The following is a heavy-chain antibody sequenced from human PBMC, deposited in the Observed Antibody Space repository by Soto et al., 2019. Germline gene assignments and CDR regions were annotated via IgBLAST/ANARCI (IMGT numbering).Heavy chain of an antibody. Sequence: EVQLVESGGGLVQPGGSLRLSCAASGFTVSSNYMSWVRQAPGKGLEWVSVIYSGGSTYYADSVKGRFTISRDNSKNTLYLQMHSLRAEDTAVYYCARALLPHDAFEIWGQGTMVTVSS. CDR3: ARALLPHDAFEI. CDR2: IYSGGST. V-gene: IGHV3-66*01. J-gene: IGHJ3*02. CDR1: GFTVSSNY.